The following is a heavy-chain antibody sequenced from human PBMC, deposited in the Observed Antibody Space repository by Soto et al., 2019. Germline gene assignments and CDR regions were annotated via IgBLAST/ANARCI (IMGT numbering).Heavy chain of an antibody. J-gene: IGHJ3*02. V-gene: IGHV4-39*01. CDR3: ARDYDSSGYYLIDI. CDR2: IYYSGST. Sequence: QLQLQESGPGLVKPSETLSLTCTVSGGSISSSSYYWGWIRQPPGKGLEWIGSIYYSGSTYYNPSLTSRVTTSVDTSKNQFSLKLSAVTAADTAVYYCARDYDSSGYYLIDIWGQGTMVTVSS. CDR1: GGSISSSSYY. D-gene: IGHD3-22*01.